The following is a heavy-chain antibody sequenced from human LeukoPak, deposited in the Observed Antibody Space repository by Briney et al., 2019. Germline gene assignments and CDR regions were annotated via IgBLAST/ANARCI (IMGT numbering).Heavy chain of an antibody. V-gene: IGHV3-23*01. J-gene: IGHJ4*02. D-gene: IGHD2-15*01. CDR1: GFAFSSYA. CDR2: ITGDGTST. CDR3: AKGALGYCSGASCYSFDY. Sequence: GGSLRLSCAASGFAFSSYAMSWVRQAPGKGLEWVSAITGDGTSTYHADSVKGRFTISRDNSKNTLYLQMNSLRAEDTDVYYCAKGALGYCSGASCYSFDYWGQGTLVTVSS.